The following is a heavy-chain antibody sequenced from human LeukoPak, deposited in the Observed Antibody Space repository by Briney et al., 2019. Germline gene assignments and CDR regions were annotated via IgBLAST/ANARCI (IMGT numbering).Heavy chain of an antibody. CDR2: ISGSNGNT. CDR3: ARVNARDYGDHWYFDL. V-gene: IGHV1-18*01. CDR1: GYTFTSYG. J-gene: IGHJ2*01. Sequence: ASVKVSCKASGYTFTSYGISWVRQAPGQGLEWMGWISGSNGNTNYAQKLQGRVTMTTDTSTSTAYMELRSLRSDDTAVYYCARVNARDYGDHWYFDLWGRGTLVTVSS. D-gene: IGHD4-17*01.